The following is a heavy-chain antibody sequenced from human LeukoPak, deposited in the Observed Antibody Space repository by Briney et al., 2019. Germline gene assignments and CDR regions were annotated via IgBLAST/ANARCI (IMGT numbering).Heavy chain of an antibody. CDR3: AKGGGYDSSGYYPSYFDY. V-gene: IGHV3-53*01. CDR2: IYSGGST. D-gene: IGHD3-22*01. Sequence: GGSLRLSCAASGFPVSSNYMSWVRQAPGKGLEWVSVIYSGGSTYYADSVKGRFTISRDKSKNMLYLQMNSLRAEDTAVYYCAKGGGYDSSGYYPSYFDYWGQGTLVTVSS. J-gene: IGHJ4*02. CDR1: GFPVSSNY.